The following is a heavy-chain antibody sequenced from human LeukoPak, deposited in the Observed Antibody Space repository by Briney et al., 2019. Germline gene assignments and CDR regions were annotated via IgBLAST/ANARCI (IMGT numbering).Heavy chain of an antibody. V-gene: IGHV4-30-2*01. J-gene: IGHJ4*02. CDR3: ARGLRAVAGSSGFDY. D-gene: IGHD6-19*01. Sequence: PSETLSLTCTVSGGSISSGGYYWSWIRQPPGKGLEWIGYIYHSGSTYYNPSLKGRVTISVDRSKNQFSLNLSSVNAADTAVYYCARGLRAVAGSSGFDYWGQGTLVTVSS. CDR2: IYHSGST. CDR1: GGSISSGGYY.